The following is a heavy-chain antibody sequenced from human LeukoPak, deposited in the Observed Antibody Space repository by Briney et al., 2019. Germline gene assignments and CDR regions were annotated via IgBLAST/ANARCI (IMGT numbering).Heavy chain of an antibody. CDR2: ISGSGGST. CDR3: AKAQNLRFGSDWFDP. V-gene: IGHV3-23*01. D-gene: IGHD3-10*01. CDR1: GFTFSSYA. J-gene: IGHJ5*02. Sequence: GGSLRLSCAASGFTFSSYAMSWVRQAPGKGLDWVSAISGSGGSTYYADSVKGRFTISRDNSKNTLYLQMNSLRAEDTAVYYCAKAQNLRFGSDWFDPWGQGTLVTVSS.